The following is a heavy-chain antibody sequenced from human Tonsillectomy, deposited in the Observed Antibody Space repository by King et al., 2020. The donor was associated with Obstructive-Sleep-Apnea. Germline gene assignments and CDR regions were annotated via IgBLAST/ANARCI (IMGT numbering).Heavy chain of an antibody. CDR1: GYTFTNHG. V-gene: IGHV1-18*01. D-gene: IGHD6-13*01. CDR2: ISADNGNT. J-gene: IGHJ4*02. CDR3: ARERYSSSWTDFAY. Sequence: QLVQSGAEVKKPGASVKVSCKASGYTFTNHGITWVRQAPGQGLEWMGWISADNGNTNYAEKLQGRVTMTTDRVTSTAYMELRSLRFDDTAVYYCARERYSSSWTDFAYWGQGTLVTVSS.